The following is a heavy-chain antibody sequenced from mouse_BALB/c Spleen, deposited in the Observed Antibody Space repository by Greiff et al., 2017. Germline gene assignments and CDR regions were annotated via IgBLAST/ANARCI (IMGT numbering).Heavy chain of an antibody. V-gene: IGHV14-1*02. CDR1: GFNIKDYY. Sequence: VQLKESGAELVRPGALVKLSCKASGFNIKDYYMHWVKQRPEQGLEWIGWIDPENGNTIYDPKFQGKASITADTSSNTAYLQLSSLTSEDTAVYYCALTGTGGFAYWGQGTLVTVSA. J-gene: IGHJ3*01. CDR2: IDPENGNT. CDR3: ALTGTGGFAY. D-gene: IGHD4-1*01.